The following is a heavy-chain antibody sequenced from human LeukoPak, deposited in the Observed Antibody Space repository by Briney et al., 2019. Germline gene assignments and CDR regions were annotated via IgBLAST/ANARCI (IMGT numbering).Heavy chain of an antibody. D-gene: IGHD1-26*01. J-gene: IGHJ4*02. CDR1: GFTFSSYA. V-gene: IGHV3-23*01. CDR2: ISGSGGST. Sequence: GGSLSLSCAASGFTFSSYAMSWVRQAPGKGLEWVSAISGSGGSTYYADSVKGRFTISRDNSKNTLDLQMSSLRAEDTAVYYCAKDLAPSGWYWGQGTLVTVSS. CDR3: AKDLAPSGWY.